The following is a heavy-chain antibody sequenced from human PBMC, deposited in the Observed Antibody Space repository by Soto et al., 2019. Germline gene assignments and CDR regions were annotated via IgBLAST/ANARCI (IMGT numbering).Heavy chain of an antibody. V-gene: IGHV3-21*01. D-gene: IGHD1-26*01. CDR2: ISSSSSYI. CDR1: GFTFSSYS. CDR3: ASSYGQGAFDI. J-gene: IGHJ3*02. Sequence: EVQLVESGGGRVKPGGSLSLSCAASGFTFSSYSMNWVRQAPGKGLEWVSSISSSSSYIYYADSVKGRFTISRDNAKNSLYLQMNSLRAEDTAVYYCASSYGQGAFDIWGQGTMVTVSS.